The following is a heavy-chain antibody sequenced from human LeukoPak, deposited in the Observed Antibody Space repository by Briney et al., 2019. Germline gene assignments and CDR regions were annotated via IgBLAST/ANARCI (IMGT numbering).Heavy chain of an antibody. Sequence: GGSLRLSCAASGFTFSSYSMNWVRQAPGKGLEWVSSISSSSSYIYYADSVKGRFTISRDNAKNSLYLQMNSLRAEDTAVYYCARGGDTVTTGPQLLWYYYYMDVWGKGTTVTVSS. D-gene: IGHD4-11*01. V-gene: IGHV3-21*01. CDR3: ARGGDTVTTGPQLLWYYYYMDV. CDR2: ISSSSSYI. J-gene: IGHJ6*03. CDR1: GFTFSSYS.